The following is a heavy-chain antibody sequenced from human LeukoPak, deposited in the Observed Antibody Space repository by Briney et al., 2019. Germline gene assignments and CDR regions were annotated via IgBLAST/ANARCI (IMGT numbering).Heavy chain of an antibody. D-gene: IGHD1-1*01. CDR3: ARDRGTWNDDGFDY. V-gene: IGHV6-1*01. J-gene: IGHJ4*02. Sequence: SQTLSLTCAISGDSVSSNSAAWHWIRQSPSRGLEWLGRTYYKSKWYNDYAVSVKSRITINPDTSKNQFSLKLSSVTAADTAVYYCARDRGTWNDDGFDYWGQGTLVTVSS. CDR2: TYYKSKWYN. CDR1: GDSVSSNSAA.